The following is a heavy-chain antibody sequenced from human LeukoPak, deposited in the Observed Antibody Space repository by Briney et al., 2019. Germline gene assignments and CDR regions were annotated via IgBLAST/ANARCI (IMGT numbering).Heavy chain of an antibody. V-gene: IGHV3-66*01. Sequence: GGSLRLSCVASGFTVSSTYMSWVRQAPGKGLEWVSVIYTAGSTYYADSVKGRFTISRDNSKNTLYLQMNSLRAEDTAVYYCATDYGGNSRNFDYWGQGTLVTVSS. J-gene: IGHJ4*02. CDR3: ATDYGGNSRNFDY. D-gene: IGHD4-23*01. CDR1: GFTVSSTY. CDR2: IYTAGST.